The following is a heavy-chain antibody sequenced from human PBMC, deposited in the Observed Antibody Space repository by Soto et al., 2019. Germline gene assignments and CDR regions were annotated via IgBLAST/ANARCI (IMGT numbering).Heavy chain of an antibody. D-gene: IGHD3-10*01. V-gene: IGHV3-48*03. CDR1: GFTFSSYD. J-gene: IGHJ4*02. Sequence: EVQLVESGGGLVQPGGSLRLSCAASGFTFSSYDMNWVRQAPGKGLEWVSYITSSGSLIYYADSVRGRFTVSRDNAKNSLYLQMNSLRAEDTAVYYCARVHGARGSGSHIAQYYFDYWGQGTLVTVSS. CDR2: ITSSGSLI. CDR3: ARVHGARGSGSHIAQYYFDY.